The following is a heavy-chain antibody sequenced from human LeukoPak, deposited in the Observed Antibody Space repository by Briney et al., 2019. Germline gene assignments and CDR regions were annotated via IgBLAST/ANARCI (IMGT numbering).Heavy chain of an antibody. Sequence: ASVKVSCKASGYTFTGYYMHWVRQAPGQGLEWMGWINPNSGGTNYAQKFQGRVTMTRDTSISTAYMELSRLRSDDTAVYYCARDPFGSGWYGPSDYWGQGTLVTVSS. CDR2: INPNSGGT. J-gene: IGHJ4*02. CDR1: GYTFTGYY. D-gene: IGHD6-19*01. CDR3: ARDPFGSGWYGPSDY. V-gene: IGHV1-2*02.